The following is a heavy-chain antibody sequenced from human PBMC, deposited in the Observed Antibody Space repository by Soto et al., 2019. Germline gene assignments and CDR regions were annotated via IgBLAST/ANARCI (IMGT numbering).Heavy chain of an antibody. V-gene: IGHV1-8*01. CDR2: MNPNSGNT. Sequence: ASVKVSCKASGYTFTSYDINWVRQATGQGLERMGWMNPNSGNTGYAQKFQGRVTMTRNTSISTAYMELSSLRSEDTAVYYCATGGKRYCTNGVCYLFDYWGQGTLVTVSS. CDR1: GYTFTSYD. J-gene: IGHJ4*02. D-gene: IGHD2-8*01. CDR3: ATGGKRYCTNGVCYLFDY.